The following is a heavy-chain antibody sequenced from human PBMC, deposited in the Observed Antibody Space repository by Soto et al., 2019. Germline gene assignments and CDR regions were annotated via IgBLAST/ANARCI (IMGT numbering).Heavy chain of an antibody. CDR1: GGSFSGYY. CDR2: INHSGST. D-gene: IGHD3-22*01. V-gene: IGHV4-34*01. J-gene: IGHJ4*02. CDR3: ARGFYYDTSGYYSGFDF. Sequence: SETLSLTCAVSGGSFSGYYWTWIRQPPAKGLEWIGEINHSGSTNYNPSLTGRLTISVDSSKKQFSLNLRSVTAADTAVYYCARGFYYDTSGYYSGFDFWGQGALVTVS.